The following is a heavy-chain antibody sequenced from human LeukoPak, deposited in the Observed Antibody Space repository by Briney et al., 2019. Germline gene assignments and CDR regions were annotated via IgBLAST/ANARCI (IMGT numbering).Heavy chain of an antibody. Sequence: AGGSLRLSCAASGFTFSSYSINWVRQAPGKGLEWVSSISSSSSYIYYADSVKGRFTISRDNAKNSLYLQMNSLRAEDTAVYYCARWFGELLHLDYYYYYYMDVWGKGTTVTVSS. CDR2: ISSSSSYI. CDR3: ARWFGELLHLDYYYYYYMDV. D-gene: IGHD3-10*01. V-gene: IGHV3-21*01. J-gene: IGHJ6*03. CDR1: GFTFSSYS.